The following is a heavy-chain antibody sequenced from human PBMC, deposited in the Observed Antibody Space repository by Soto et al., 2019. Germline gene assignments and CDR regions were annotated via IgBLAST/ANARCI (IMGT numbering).Heavy chain of an antibody. J-gene: IGHJ4*02. CDR1: GFSLSTSGVG. CDR2: IYWDDDK. CDR3: ALAYCGGDCYSFYFDY. D-gene: IGHD2-21*01. V-gene: IGHV2-5*02. Sequence: QITLKESGPTLVNPTQTLTLTCTFSGFSLSTSGVGVGWIRQPPGKALEWLALIYWDDDKRYSPSLKSRLTITKDTYKNQVVLTMTNMDPVDTATYYCALAYCGGDCYSFYFDYWGQGTLVTVSS.